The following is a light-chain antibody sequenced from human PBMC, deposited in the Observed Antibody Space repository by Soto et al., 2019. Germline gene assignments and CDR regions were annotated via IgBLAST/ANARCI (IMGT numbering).Light chain of an antibody. Sequence: DIQMTQSPSSLSASVGDRVTITCRASQTISNYLNWYQQKPGKAPKVLLYDASNLQSGVPSRFSGSGSGTDFSLTISSLQPEDFATYFCQQTYSTPWTFGQGTKVEIK. CDR1: QTISNY. V-gene: IGKV1-39*01. CDR3: QQTYSTPWT. J-gene: IGKJ1*01. CDR2: DAS.